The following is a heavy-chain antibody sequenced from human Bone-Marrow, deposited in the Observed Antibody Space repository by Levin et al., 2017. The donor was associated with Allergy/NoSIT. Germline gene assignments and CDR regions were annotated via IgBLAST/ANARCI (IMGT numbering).Heavy chain of an antibody. J-gene: IGHJ4*02. CDR3: SRTGIAMAGYYFDY. CDR2: IRSKTYGGST. D-gene: IGHD6-19*01. Sequence: KTGGSLRLSCTASGFTFGDYGVNWFRQAPGKGLEWVTFIRSKTYGGSTEYAASVKGRFTISRDDSKSIAYLQMNSLTTEDTAVYYCSRTGIAMAGYYFDYWGQGTLVTVSS. V-gene: IGHV3-49*05. CDR1: GFTFGDYG.